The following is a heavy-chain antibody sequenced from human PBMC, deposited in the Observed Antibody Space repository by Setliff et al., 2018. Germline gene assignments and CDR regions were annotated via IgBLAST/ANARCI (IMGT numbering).Heavy chain of an antibody. V-gene: IGHV7-4-1*02. D-gene: IGHD2-2*01. J-gene: IGHJ5*02. CDR2: INTITGSP. CDR3: ARDLGYCSRTSCHGDWFDP. CDR1: GYTFSSYA. Sequence: ASVKVSCKASGYTFSSYAMNWVRQAPGQGLEWMGRINTITGSPTYAQGFTGRFVFSLDTSVSTAYLQISSLKPEDTAVYYCARDLGYCSRTSCHGDWFDPWGQGTLVTVSS.